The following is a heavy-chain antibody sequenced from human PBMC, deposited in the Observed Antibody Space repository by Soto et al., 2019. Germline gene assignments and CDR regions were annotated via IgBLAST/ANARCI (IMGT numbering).Heavy chain of an antibody. V-gene: IGHV1-3*01. CDR2: INAGSGNT. Sequence: ASVKVSCKASGYTFTSYAMHWVRQAPGQRLEWMGWINAGSGNTKYSQKFQGRVTITRDTSASTAYMELSSLRSEDTAVYYCARETYGDSWYFDYWGQGTLVTVSS. CDR1: GYTFTSYA. J-gene: IGHJ4*02. D-gene: IGHD4-17*01. CDR3: ARETYGDSWYFDY.